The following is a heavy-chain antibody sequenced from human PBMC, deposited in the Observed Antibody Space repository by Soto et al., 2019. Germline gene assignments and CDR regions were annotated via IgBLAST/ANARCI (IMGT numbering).Heavy chain of an antibody. J-gene: IGHJ6*02. CDR2: FDPEDGET. D-gene: IGHD2-2*02. V-gene: IGHV1-24*01. Sequence: ASVKVSCKVSGYTLTELSMHWVRQAPGKGLEWMGGFDPEDGETIYAQKFQGRVTMTEDTSTDTAYMELSSLRSEDTAVYYCARDLGNCISTSCYKVSYYYYGMDVWGQGTTVTVSS. CDR3: ARDLGNCISTSCYKVSYYYYGMDV. CDR1: GYTLTELS.